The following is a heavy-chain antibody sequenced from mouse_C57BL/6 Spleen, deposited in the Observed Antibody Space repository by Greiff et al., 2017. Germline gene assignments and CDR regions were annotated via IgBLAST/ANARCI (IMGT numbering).Heavy chain of an antibody. J-gene: IGHJ4*01. Sequence: QVQLQQPGAELVKPGASVKLSCKASGYTFTSYWMQWVKQRPGQGLEWIGEIDPSDSYTNYNQKLKGKAKLTLDTSSSTAYMQLISLPSEDSAVYYCARLMVYYYAYYYAMDYWGQGTSVTVSS. CDR2: IDPSDSYT. CDR3: ARLMVYYYAYYYAMDY. V-gene: IGHV1-50*01. CDR1: GYTFTSYW. D-gene: IGHD1-1*01.